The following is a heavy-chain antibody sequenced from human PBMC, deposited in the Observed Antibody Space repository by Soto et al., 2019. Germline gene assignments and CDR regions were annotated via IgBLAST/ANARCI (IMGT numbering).Heavy chain of an antibody. J-gene: IGHJ5*02. V-gene: IGHV4-34*01. D-gene: IGHD6-13*01. CDR2: INHSGST. CDR1: GGSFSGYY. Sequence: QVQLQQWGAGLLKPSETLSLTCAVYGGSFSGYYWSWIRQPPGKGLEWIGEINHSGSTNYNPSLKSRVTISVATSKNQFSLKLSSVTAADTAVYYCARGTRPGYSSSWRPDWFDPWGQGTLVTVSS. CDR3: ARGTRPGYSSSWRPDWFDP.